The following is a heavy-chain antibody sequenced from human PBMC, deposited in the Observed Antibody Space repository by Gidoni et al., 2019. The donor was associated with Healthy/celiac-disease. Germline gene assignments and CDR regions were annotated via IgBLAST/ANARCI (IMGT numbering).Heavy chain of an antibody. V-gene: IGHV3-30-3*01. CDR3: ARDLMDIVVVPAAMRVVAVAGTLDY. J-gene: IGHJ4*02. CDR2: ISYDGSNK. CDR1: GFTFSSYA. D-gene: IGHD2-2*03. Sequence: QVQLVESGGGVVQTGRCLRPYCAASGFTFSSYAMHCVRPATGKGLEWVAVISYDGSNKYYADAVKGRFTISKDNSKNTLYLQMNSRRAEDTAVYYCARDLMDIVVVPAAMRVVAVAGTLDYWGQGTLVTVSS.